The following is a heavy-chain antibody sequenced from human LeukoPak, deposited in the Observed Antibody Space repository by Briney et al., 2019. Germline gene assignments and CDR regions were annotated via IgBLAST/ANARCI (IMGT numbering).Heavy chain of an antibody. CDR3: AREANFGGNLNWLDP. CDR2: IIPMFDSR. Sequence: SVKVSCKASGGTFRGNGYNWVREAPGQGLEWMGGIIPMFDSRSYAQRFQGRVTLTSDESRTTVYMELSNLTTEDTAIYYCAREANFGGNLNWLDPWGQGTLVTVSS. V-gene: IGHV1-69*13. J-gene: IGHJ5*02. D-gene: IGHD4-23*01. CDR1: GGTFRGNG.